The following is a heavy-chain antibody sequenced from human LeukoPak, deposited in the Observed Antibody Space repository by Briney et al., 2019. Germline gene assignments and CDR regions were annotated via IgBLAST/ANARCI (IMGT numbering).Heavy chain of an antibody. Sequence: SQTLSLTCAISGGIVSSNSVTWNWIRQSPSRGLEWLGRTYYRSTWYNDYAVSVRGRITVNPDTSKNQFSLHLNSVTPEDTAVYYCARRLTQYDCFDPWGRGILVTVSS. CDR1: GGIVSSNSVT. CDR3: ARRLTQYDCFDP. D-gene: IGHD2-2*01. CDR2: TYYRSTWYN. J-gene: IGHJ5*02. V-gene: IGHV6-1*01.